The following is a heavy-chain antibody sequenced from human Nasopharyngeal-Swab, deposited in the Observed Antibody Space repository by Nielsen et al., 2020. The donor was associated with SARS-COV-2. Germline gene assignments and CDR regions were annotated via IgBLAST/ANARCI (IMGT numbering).Heavy chain of an antibody. V-gene: IGHV1-2*02. D-gene: IGHD5-18*01. CDR2: INPNSGDT. CDR3: ARKEATAMEELYYYGMDV. Sequence: ASVKVSCKASGYTFTDYYLHWVRQAPGQGLEWMGWINPNSGDTKYAQNFQGRVTITRDTSISTAYMDLSRLRSDDTAMYYCARKEATAMEELYYYGMDVWGQGTTVTVSS. J-gene: IGHJ6*02. CDR1: GYTFTDYY.